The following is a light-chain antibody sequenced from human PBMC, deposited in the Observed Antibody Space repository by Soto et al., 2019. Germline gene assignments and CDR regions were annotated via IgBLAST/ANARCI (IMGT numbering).Light chain of an antibody. CDR2: EVS. Sequence: QSVLTQPPSVSRSPGQSVTISCTGTSSDVGSDNRVSWYQQPPGTAPKLMIYEVSNRPSGVPDRFSGSKSGNTASLTISGLQAEDEADYYCSSYTISSTYVFGTGTKLTVL. J-gene: IGLJ1*01. CDR3: SSYTISSTYV. CDR1: SSDVGSDNR. V-gene: IGLV2-18*02.